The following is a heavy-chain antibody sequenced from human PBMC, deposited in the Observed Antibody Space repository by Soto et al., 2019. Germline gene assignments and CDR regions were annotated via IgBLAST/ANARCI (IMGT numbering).Heavy chain of an antibody. V-gene: IGHV1-3*01. Sequence: ALVKVSCKASGYTFTSYAMHWVRQAPGQRLEWMGWINAGNGNTKYSQKFQGRVTITRDTSASTAYMELSSLRSEDTAVYYCARLYCSGGSCYPNWFDPWGQGTLVTVSS. J-gene: IGHJ5*02. D-gene: IGHD2-15*01. CDR1: GYTFTSYA. CDR2: INAGNGNT. CDR3: ARLYCSGGSCYPNWFDP.